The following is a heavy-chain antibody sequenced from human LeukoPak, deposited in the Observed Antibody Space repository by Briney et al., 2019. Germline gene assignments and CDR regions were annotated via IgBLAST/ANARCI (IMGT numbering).Heavy chain of an antibody. Sequence: GGSLRLSCAASGFTFSSYSMNWVRQAPGKGLEWVSSISSSSSYIYYADSVKGRFTISRDNAKNSLYLQMYSLRAEDTAVYYCARGYFREDFFDSWGQGTLVTVSS. J-gene: IGHJ4*02. V-gene: IGHV3-21*01. CDR3: ARGYFREDFFDS. CDR1: GFTFSSYS. D-gene: IGHD3-9*01. CDR2: ISSSSSYI.